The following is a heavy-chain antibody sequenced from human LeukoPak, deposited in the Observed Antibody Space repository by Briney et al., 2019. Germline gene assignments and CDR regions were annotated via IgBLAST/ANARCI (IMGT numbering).Heavy chain of an antibody. CDR3: ARGSWPYY. J-gene: IGHJ4*02. D-gene: IGHD5-12*01. V-gene: IGHV4-34*01. CDR2: INHSGST. Sequence: SETLSLTCAVYGGSFSGYYWSWIRQPPGKGLEWIGEINHSGSTDYNPTLKSRVTISVDTSKNQFSLKLSSVTAADTAVYYCARGSWPYYWGQGTLVTVSS. CDR1: GGSFSGYY.